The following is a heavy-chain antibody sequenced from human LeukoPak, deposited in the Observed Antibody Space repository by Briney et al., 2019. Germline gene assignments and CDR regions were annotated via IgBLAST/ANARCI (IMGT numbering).Heavy chain of an antibody. J-gene: IGHJ4*02. D-gene: IGHD1-26*01. CDR1: GYTFTGYY. Sequence: ASVKVSCKASGYTFTGYYMHWVRQAPGQGLEWMGWINPNSGGTNYAQKFQGRVTMTRDTSISTAYMELSRLRSDDTAVYYWARDRARGGATGGGYWGQGTLVTVSS. V-gene: IGHV1-2*02. CDR2: INPNSGGT. CDR3: ARDRARGGATGGGY.